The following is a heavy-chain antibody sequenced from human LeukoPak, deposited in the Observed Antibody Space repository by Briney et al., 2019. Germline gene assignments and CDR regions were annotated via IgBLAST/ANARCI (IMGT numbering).Heavy chain of an antibody. CDR3: AKPLRFLKDYFDY. CDR1: GFTFSSYA. V-gene: IGHV3-23*01. J-gene: IGHJ4*02. CDR2: ISGSGGST. Sequence: GASLRLSCAVSGFTFSSYAMSWVRQAPGKGLEWVSAISGSGGSTYYADSVKGRFTISRDNSKNTLYLQMNSLRAEDTAVYYCAKPLRFLKDYFDYWGQGTLVTVSS. D-gene: IGHD3-3*01.